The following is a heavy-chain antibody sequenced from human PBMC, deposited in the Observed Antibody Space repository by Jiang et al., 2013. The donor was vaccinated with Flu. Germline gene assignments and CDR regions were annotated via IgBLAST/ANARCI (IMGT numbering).Heavy chain of an antibody. CDR2: IYYRGNT. J-gene: IGHJ5*02. V-gene: IGHV4-39*01. CDR3: TKSGASTGSSSWFAP. D-gene: IGHD6-19*01. Sequence: GSGLVKPSETLSLTCTVSGGSINSPYDYWAWVRQSPQRGLEWLASIYYRGNTYYNPSLKSRTIISVDTSKNQFSLILNSVTAADTATYFCTKSGASTGSSSWFAPWGQGILVSVSS. CDR1: GGSINSPYDY.